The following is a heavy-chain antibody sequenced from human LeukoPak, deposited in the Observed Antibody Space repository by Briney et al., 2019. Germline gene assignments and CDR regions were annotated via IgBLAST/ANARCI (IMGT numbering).Heavy chain of an antibody. V-gene: IGHV4-31*03. CDR1: GGSISSGGYY. CDR3: ARVDTAMGPFDY. D-gene: IGHD5-18*01. Sequence: SQTLSLTCTVSGGSISSGGYYWSWIRQHPGKGLEWMGYIYYSGSTYYNPSLKSRVTISVDTSKNQFSLKLSSVTAADTAVYYCARVDTAMGPFDYWGQGTLVTVSS. CDR2: IYYSGST. J-gene: IGHJ4*02.